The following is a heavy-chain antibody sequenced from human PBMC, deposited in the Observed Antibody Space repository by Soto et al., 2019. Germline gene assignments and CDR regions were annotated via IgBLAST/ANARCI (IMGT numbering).Heavy chain of an antibody. D-gene: IGHD3-10*01. V-gene: IGHV1-69*02. CDR2: LIPILGLA. J-gene: IGHJ4*02. Sequence: QVQLVQSGAEVKKPGSSVKVSCKVSEGTFSSYTISWLRQAPGQGLEWMGRLIPILGLANYAQKFQGRVTITADKSTSTAYMELSSLRSEDTAVYYCARGFVEYYFDYWGQGTLVTVSS. CDR3: ARGFVEYYFDY. CDR1: EGTFSSYT.